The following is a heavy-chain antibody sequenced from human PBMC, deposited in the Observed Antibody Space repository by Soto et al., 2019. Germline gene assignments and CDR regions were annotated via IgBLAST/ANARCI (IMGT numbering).Heavy chain of an antibody. CDR1: GFTFSRFE. CDR2: ISSSGSTA. Sequence: GGSLRLSCAASGFTFSRFELHWVRQAPGKGLEWISYISSSGSTAYYASSVEGRFTISRENSKNTLSLHMDRLRVEDTAVYYCAKDRGGDCPDNSCYFGADYWGQGTPVTVSS. V-gene: IGHV3-48*03. J-gene: IGHJ4*02. CDR3: AKDRGGDCPDNSCYFGADY. D-gene: IGHD2-2*01.